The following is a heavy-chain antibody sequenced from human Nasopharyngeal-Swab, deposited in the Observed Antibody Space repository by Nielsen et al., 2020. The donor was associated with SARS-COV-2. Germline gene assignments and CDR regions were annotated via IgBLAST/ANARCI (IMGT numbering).Heavy chain of an antibody. CDR1: GFTFSSFG. CDR3: ARDAPAHYGAFY. V-gene: IGHV3-30*03. Sequence: GESLKISRAASGFTFSSFGMHWVRQAPGKGLEWVAFISHDASNEYYGDSVTGRFSISRDSSKNTLYLQMDSLRGEDTAVYYCARDAPAHYGAFYWGRGTLVTVSS. J-gene: IGHJ4*02. D-gene: IGHD4-17*01. CDR2: ISHDASNE.